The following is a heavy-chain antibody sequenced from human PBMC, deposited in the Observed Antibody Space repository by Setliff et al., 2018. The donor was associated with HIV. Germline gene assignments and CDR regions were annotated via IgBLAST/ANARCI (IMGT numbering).Heavy chain of an antibody. CDR1: DDSISNSAYF. V-gene: IGHV4-39*01. D-gene: IGHD2-15*01. Sequence: PSETLSLTCSVSDDSISNSAYFWGWIRQPSGKGLEYIGSIYYNGDTYYNPSLKSRVTISVDTSNNQFSLKLRSVTAADTAVYYCARRLVVVAAEDYFDSWGQGALVTVSS. CDR3: ARRLVVVAAEDYFDS. J-gene: IGHJ4*02. CDR2: IYYNGDT.